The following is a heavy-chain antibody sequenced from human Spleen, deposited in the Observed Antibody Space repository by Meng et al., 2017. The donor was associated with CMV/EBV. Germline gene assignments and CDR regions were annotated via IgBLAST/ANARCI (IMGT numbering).Heavy chain of an antibody. V-gene: IGHV4-31*03. Sequence: CTGAGGSISNGGYYWSWIRQHPGKGLEWIGYIYYSGSTYYNPSLKSRVTISVDTSKNQFSLKLSSVTAADTAVYYCARGKDYYGMDVWGQGTTVTVSS. CDR2: IYYSGST. CDR3: ARGKDYYGMDV. J-gene: IGHJ6*02. CDR1: GGSISNGGYY.